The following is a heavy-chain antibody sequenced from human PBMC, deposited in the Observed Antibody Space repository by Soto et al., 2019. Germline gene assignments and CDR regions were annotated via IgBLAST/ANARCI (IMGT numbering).Heavy chain of an antibody. D-gene: IGHD3-16*02. CDR2: ITGSSNYI. J-gene: IGHJ6*03. CDR1: GFTFSRYS. V-gene: IGHV3-21*01. CDR3: ARGTLGEVLVGYYYYMDV. Sequence: PGGSLRLSCAASGFTFSRYSMNWVRQAPGKGLEWVSSITGSSNYIYYAGSVKGRFTISRDNAKNSLYLQMNSLRAEDTAVYYCARGTLGEVLVGYYYYMDVWGKGTTVTVSS.